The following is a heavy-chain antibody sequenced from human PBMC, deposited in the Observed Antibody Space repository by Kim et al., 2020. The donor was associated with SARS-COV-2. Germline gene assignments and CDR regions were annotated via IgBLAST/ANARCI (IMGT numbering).Heavy chain of an antibody. J-gene: IGHJ4*02. D-gene: IGHD5-12*01. CDR3: ASLDGYKYY. Sequence: GGSLRLSCAASGFTFSSYSMNWVRQAPGKGLEWVSYISSSISTIKYADSVKGRFTISRDNAKNSLSLQMNSLRAEDTAVYYCASLDGYKYYWGQGTLFTVSS. CDR1: GFTFSSYS. CDR2: ISSSISTI. V-gene: IGHV3-48*01.